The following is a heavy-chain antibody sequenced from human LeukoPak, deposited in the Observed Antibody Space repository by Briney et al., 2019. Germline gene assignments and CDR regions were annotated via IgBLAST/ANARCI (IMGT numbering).Heavy chain of an antibody. CDR3: AKGSNSVAAAQDYFFDV. CDR1: GFTFSNYA. Sequence: GVSVTLLCAASGFTFSNYAMMWLPQAPGKGLEWVSAISGSGDTTYYAESVEDRFTISRDNSKRTLYLKMSRLGAEDTALYYCAKGSNSVAAAQDYFFDVWGQGTMVTVSS. D-gene: IGHD6-13*01. V-gene: IGHV3-23*01. CDR2: ISGSGDTT. J-gene: IGHJ3*01.